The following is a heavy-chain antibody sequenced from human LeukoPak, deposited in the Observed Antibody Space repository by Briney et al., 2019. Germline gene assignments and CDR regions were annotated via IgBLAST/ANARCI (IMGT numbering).Heavy chain of an antibody. V-gene: IGHV5-51*01. CDR3: ARHFSSSAVRGYYYYYMDV. D-gene: IGHD6-13*01. Sequence: GESLKISFKGSGYSFTSYWIGWVRPMPGKGLEWMGIIYPGDSDTRYSPSFQGQVTISADKSISTAYLQWSSLKASDTAMYYCARHFSSSAVRGYYYYYMDVWGKGTTVTVSS. CDR1: GYSFTSYW. CDR2: IYPGDSDT. J-gene: IGHJ6*03.